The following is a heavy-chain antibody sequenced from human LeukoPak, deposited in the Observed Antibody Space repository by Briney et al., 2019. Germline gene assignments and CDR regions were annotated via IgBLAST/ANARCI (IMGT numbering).Heavy chain of an antibody. Sequence: GGSLSLFCAASGFPVSSNYMSWVRQAPGRGLEWVSVIYSGGRSYYAASVKGRFTISRNNSKNTLYLQMDSLRAEDTGVYECARVHQRSGYYLFDYWGQGTLVTVSS. CDR3: ARVHQRSGYYLFDY. J-gene: IGHJ4*02. CDR2: IYSGGRS. V-gene: IGHV3-66*02. CDR1: GFPVSSNY. D-gene: IGHD3-3*01.